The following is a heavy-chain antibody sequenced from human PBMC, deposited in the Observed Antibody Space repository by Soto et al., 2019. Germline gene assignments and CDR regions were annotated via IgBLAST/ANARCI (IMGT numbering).Heavy chain of an antibody. V-gene: IGHV3-15*01. Sequence: EVQLVESGGGLVKPGGSLRLSCAASGFTFSNAWMSWVRQAPGKGLKWVGRIKRNADGGTVDYAPPVRGRFTISRDDSKNTLYLQMNSLKTEDTAMYYCSTAATTVTTIDYWGQGTLVTVSS. CDR3: STAATTVTTIDY. D-gene: IGHD4-17*01. J-gene: IGHJ4*02. CDR1: GFTFSNAW. CDR2: IKRNADGGTV.